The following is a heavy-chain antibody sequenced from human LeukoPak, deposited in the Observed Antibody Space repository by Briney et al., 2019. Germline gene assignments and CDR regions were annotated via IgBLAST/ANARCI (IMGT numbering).Heavy chain of an antibody. CDR3: ARLKDYYGSGSYYNRHSFDI. J-gene: IGHJ3*02. CDR1: GGSFSGYY. Sequence: SETLSLTCAVYGGSFSGYYWSWIRQPPGKGLEWIGEMGLCRRTNYNPSLKSRVTISEDTSKNQFSLKLSSVPAADTAVYYCARLKDYYGSGSYYNRHSFDIWGQGTMVTVSS. V-gene: IGHV4-34*01. CDR2: MGLCRRT. D-gene: IGHD3-10*01.